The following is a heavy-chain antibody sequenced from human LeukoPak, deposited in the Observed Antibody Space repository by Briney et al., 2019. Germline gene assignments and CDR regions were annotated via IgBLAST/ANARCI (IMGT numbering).Heavy chain of an antibody. CDR2: IYHSGST. D-gene: IGHD2-2*01. J-gene: IGHJ4*02. CDR3: ARVACSSPSCYFYYFDY. CDR1: GDSISSGDYY. V-gene: IGHV4-38-2*02. Sequence: SETLSLTCTVSGDSISSGDYYWSWIRQPPGKGLEWIGSIYHSGSTYYNPSLKSRVTISVDTSKNQFSLKLSSVTAADTAVYYCARVACSSPSCYFYYFDYGGQGTLVTVSS.